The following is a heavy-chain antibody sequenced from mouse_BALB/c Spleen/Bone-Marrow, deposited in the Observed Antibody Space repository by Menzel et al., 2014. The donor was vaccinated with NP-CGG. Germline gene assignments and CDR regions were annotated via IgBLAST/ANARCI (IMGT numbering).Heavy chain of an antibody. Sequence: QVQLKESGAELVKPGASVRLSCKASGYTFTNYYMYWVKQRPGQGLEWIGEINPSNGGTNFSEKFKSKATLTVDKSSNTTYMQLSSLTSEDSAVYYCTRSGNYLFAYWGQGTLVTVSA. J-gene: IGHJ3*01. V-gene: IGHV1S81*02. CDR1: GYTFTNYY. CDR2: INPSNGGT. CDR3: TRSGNYLFAY. D-gene: IGHD2-1*01.